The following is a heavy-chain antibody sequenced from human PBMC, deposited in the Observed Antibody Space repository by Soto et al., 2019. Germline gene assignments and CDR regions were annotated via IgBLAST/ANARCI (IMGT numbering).Heavy chain of an antibody. D-gene: IGHD2-2*01. J-gene: IGHJ4*02. CDR2: IIPIFGTA. CDR3: ARVVPAAPYYFDY. V-gene: IGHV1-69*06. Sequence: SSVKVSCKASGGTFSSYAISWVRQAPGQGLEWMGGIIPIFGTANYAQKFQGRVTITADKSTSTAYMELSSLRSEDTAVYYCARVVPAAPYYFDYWGQGTLVTVSS. CDR1: GGTFSSYA.